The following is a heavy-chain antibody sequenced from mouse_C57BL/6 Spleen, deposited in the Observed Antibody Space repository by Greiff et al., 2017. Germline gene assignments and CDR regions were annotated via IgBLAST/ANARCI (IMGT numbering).Heavy chain of an antibody. D-gene: IGHD2-4*01. CDR1: GYSFTGYY. CDR3: ARSIYYDFFAY. V-gene: IGHV1-42*01. J-gene: IGHJ3*01. Sequence: VQLQQSGPELVKPGASVKISCKASGYSFTGYYMNWVKQSPEKSLEWIGEINPSTGGTTYNQKFKAKATLTVDKSSSTAYMQLKSLTSEDSAVYYCARSIYYDFFAYWGQGTLGTVSA. CDR2: INPSTGGT.